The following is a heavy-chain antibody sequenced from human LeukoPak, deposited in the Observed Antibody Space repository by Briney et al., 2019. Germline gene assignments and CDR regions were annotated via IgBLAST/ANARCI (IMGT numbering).Heavy chain of an antibody. CDR1: GFTFSTYG. CDR2: ISTTSGNI. CDR3: ARRAPSHDFDD. Sequence: GGTLRLSCAASGFTFSTYGMSWVRQAPGKGLEWVAAISTTSGNIYYADSVKGRFTISRDNAKNSLYLQMNSLRVEDTALYYCARRAPSHDFDDWGQGTLVTVSS. J-gene: IGHJ4*02. V-gene: IGHV3-21*01.